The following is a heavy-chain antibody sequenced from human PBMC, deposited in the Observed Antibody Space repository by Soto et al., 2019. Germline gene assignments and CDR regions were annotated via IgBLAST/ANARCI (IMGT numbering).Heavy chain of an antibody. Sequence: SSVKVSCMASGCTFCSYAFSWVRQAPAQGLEWRGGIIRIFGTANYAQKFQGRVTITADKSTSTAYMELSSRRSEDTAAYYCARVPQGDSYGSPNNYYFDYWGQGTMVTVSS. CDR1: GCTFCSYA. V-gene: IGHV1-69*06. CDR2: IIRIFGTA. CDR3: ARVPQGDSYGSPNNYYFDY. J-gene: IGHJ4*02. D-gene: IGHD5-18*01.